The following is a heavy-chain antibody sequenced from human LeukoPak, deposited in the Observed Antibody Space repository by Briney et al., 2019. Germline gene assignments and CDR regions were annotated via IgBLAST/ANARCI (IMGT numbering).Heavy chain of an antibody. D-gene: IGHD3-22*01. V-gene: IGHV1-18*01. CDR1: GYTFTSYG. Sequence: ASVSVSFKPSGYTFTSYGISWVRQAPGQGLEWMGRISAYNGNTNYAQKLQGRVTITKDTSTSTAYMELRSLRSDDTAVYYCARAAYYHSSRYSTTYCYYGMDVWGQGTTVTVSS. J-gene: IGHJ6*02. CDR3: ARAAYYHSSRYSTTYCYYGMDV. CDR2: ISAYNGNT.